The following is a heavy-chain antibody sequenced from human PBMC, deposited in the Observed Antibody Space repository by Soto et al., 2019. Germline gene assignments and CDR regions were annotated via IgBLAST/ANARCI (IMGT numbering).Heavy chain of an antibody. CDR3: ARRSYDSSGYWNWFDH. J-gene: IGHJ5*02. D-gene: IGHD3-22*01. CDR1: VGTFNSYA. V-gene: IGHV1-69*13. Sequence: SVKVSCKASVGTFNSYAISWVRQAPGQGLEWMGGIIPIFGTANYAQKFQGRVTITADESTSTAYMELSSLRSEDTAVYYCARRSYDSSGYWNWFDHWGQGTLVTVSS. CDR2: IIPIFGTA.